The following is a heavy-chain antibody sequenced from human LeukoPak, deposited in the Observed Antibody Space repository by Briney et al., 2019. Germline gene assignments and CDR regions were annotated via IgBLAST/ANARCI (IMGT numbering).Heavy chain of an antibody. CDR3: ARVGYFGSGSYCPY. CDR2: IIPIFGTA. J-gene: IGHJ4*02. Sequence: ASVKVSCKASGGTFSSYAISWVRQAPGQGLEWMGGIIPIFGTANYAQKFQGRVTITTDESTSTAYMELSRLTSDDTAVYYCARVGYFGSGSYCPYWGQGTLVTVYS. D-gene: IGHD3-10*01. CDR1: GGTFSSYA. V-gene: IGHV1-69*05.